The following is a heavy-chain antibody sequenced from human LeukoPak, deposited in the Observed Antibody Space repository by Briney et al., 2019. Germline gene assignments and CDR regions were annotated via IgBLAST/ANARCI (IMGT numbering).Heavy chain of an antibody. V-gene: IGHV3-21*01. CDR2: ISSSSSYI. J-gene: IGHJ4*02. CDR3: RSLNY. CDR1: RFTFSSYS. Sequence: GGSLRLSCAASRFTFSSYSMNWVRQAPGKGLEWVSSISSSSSYIYYADSVKGRFTISRDNAKNTVYLQMNSLRGEDTAVYCTRSLNYWGQGILVTVSS. D-gene: IGHD1-1*01.